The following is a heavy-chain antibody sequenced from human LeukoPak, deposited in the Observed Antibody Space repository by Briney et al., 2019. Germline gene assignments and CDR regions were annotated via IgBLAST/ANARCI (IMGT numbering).Heavy chain of an antibody. Sequence: SETLSLTCTVSGGSISSGSYYWSWIRQPAGKGLEWIGRIYTSGSTNYNPSLKSRVTISVDTSKNQFSLKLSSVTAADTAVYYCAREGYKENSSGWYSDLWGRGNLVTVSS. D-gene: IGHD6-19*01. V-gene: IGHV4-61*02. CDR1: GGSISSGSYY. CDR2: IYTSGST. CDR3: AREGYKENSSGWYSDL. J-gene: IGHJ2*01.